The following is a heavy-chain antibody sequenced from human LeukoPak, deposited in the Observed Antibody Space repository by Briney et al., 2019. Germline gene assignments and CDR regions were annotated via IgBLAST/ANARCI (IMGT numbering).Heavy chain of an antibody. V-gene: IGHV3-23*01. CDR2: ISGGAGST. CDR3: AKSGLNRFDY. J-gene: IGHJ4*02. CDR1: GSTFSSYA. Sequence: GGSLRLSCTASGSTFSSYAMSWVRQAPGKGLEWVSTISGGAGSTYYAVSVKGRFTISRDNSKNTVYLQMNSLRAEDTAVYYCAKSGLNRFDYWGQGTRVTVSS. D-gene: IGHD2-15*01.